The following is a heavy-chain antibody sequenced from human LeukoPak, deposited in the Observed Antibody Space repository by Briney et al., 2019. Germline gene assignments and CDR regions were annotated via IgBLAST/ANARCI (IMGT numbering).Heavy chain of an antibody. V-gene: IGHV4-59*08. CDR2: IYYTGST. J-gene: IGHJ4*02. CDR3: ASHRAYSSASPYDY. D-gene: IGHD6-6*01. CDR1: GGSISSMY. Sequence: SETLSLTCSVAGGSISSMYCGWIRQPPGKGLEWIGYIYYTGSTNYNPSLKSRVTMFVDMSKNQFSLRLSSVTAADTAVYYCASHRAYSSASPYDYWGQGTLVTVSS.